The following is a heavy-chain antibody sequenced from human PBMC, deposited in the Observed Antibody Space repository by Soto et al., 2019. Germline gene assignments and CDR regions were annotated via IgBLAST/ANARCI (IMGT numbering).Heavy chain of an antibody. J-gene: IGHJ6*02. CDR3: AGDLGLAPYYYYYHGMDV. V-gene: IGHV4-59*01. CDR2: IYYSGST. Sequence: SETLSLTCTVSGGSISSYYWSWIRQPPGKGLEWIGYIYYSGSTNYNPSLKSRVTISVDTSKNQFSLKLSSVTAADTAVYYCAGDLGLAPYYYYYHGMDVWGQGTTVTVS. CDR1: GGSISSYY. D-gene: IGHD5-12*01.